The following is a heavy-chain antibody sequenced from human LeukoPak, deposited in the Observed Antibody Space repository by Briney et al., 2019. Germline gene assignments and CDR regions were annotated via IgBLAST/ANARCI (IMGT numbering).Heavy chain of an antibody. CDR1: GVSISSYY. D-gene: IGHD6-13*01. V-gene: IGHV4-59*08. J-gene: IGHJ3*02. CDR3: ARQTYSSSWYPNAFDI. CDR2: IYYSGST. Sequence: SETLSLTCTVSGVSISSYYWSWLRQPPGKGLEWIGYIYYSGSTNYNPSLNSRVTISVDTSKNQFSLKLSSVTAADTAVYYCARQTYSSSWYPNAFDIWGQGTMVTVSS.